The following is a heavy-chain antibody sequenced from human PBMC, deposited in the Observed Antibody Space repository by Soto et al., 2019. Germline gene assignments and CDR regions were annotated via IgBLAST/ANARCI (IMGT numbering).Heavy chain of an antibody. CDR1: GFTFSSYS. CDR3: ARAMDTAIFLDY. Sequence: EVQLVESGGGLVKPGGSLRLSCAASGFTFSSYSMNWVRQAPGKGLEWVSSISSSSSYIYYADSVKGRFTISRDNAKNSLYLQMNSLRAEDTAVYYCARAMDTAIFLDYWGQGTLVTVFS. V-gene: IGHV3-21*01. CDR2: ISSSSSYI. D-gene: IGHD5-18*01. J-gene: IGHJ4*02.